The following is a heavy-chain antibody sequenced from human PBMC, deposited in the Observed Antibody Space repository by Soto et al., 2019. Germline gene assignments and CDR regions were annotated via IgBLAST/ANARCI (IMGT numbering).Heavy chain of an antibody. D-gene: IGHD5-12*01. J-gene: IGHJ4*02. CDR2: IIPIIGTA. V-gene: IGHV1-69*01. CDR3: ARGSVDVVATSAFDY. Sequence: QVQLVQSGAAVKKPGSSVKVSCKASGGTFNNYAISWVRQAPGQGLEWMGGIIPIIGTADYAHKFQGRLAISADESTGTTFMELSSLRSEDTALSYFARGSVDVVATSAFDYWGQGTLVTVSS. CDR1: GGTFNNYA.